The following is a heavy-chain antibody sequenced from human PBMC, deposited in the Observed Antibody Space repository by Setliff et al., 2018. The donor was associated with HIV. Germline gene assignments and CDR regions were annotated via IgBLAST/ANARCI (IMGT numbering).Heavy chain of an antibody. Sequence: SETLSLTCTVSGGSISSSSYYWGWIRQPPGKGLEWIGNIYYSGSTYYNPSLKSRVAISIDTSMNQFSLKLSSVTAADTTVYYCARGGGAVAGPLDYWGQGALVTVSS. D-gene: IGHD6-19*01. V-gene: IGHV4-39*01. CDR1: GGSISSSSYY. J-gene: IGHJ4*02. CDR3: ARGGGAVAGPLDY. CDR2: IYYSGST.